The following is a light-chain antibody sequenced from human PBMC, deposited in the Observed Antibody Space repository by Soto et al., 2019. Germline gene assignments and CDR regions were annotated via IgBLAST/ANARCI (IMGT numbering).Light chain of an antibody. CDR1: QTISSS. J-gene: IGKJ2*01. CDR2: DAT. V-gene: IGKV1-5*01. Sequence: DIQMTQSPSTLSASVGDRVTITCRASQTISSSLAWYQFKPGKAPKLLIFDATTLQTGVTSRFSGSGFGTEFSLTSTGLQPDDFATYYCQQHNDYTAVTFGQGTKLEIK. CDR3: QQHNDYTAVT.